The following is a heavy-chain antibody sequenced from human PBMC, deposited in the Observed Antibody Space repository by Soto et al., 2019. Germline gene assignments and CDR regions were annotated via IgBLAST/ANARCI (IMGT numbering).Heavy chain of an antibody. V-gene: IGHV3-30*18. CDR2: ISYDGSNK. CDR3: AKAMVRGVMVGAFDI. CDR1: GFTFSSYG. D-gene: IGHD3-10*01. J-gene: IGHJ3*02. Sequence: GSLRLSCAASGFTFSSYGMHWLRQAPGKGLEWVAVISYDGSNKYYADSVKGRFTIPRDNSKNTLYLQMNSLRAEDTAVYYCAKAMVRGVMVGAFDIWGQGTMVTVSS.